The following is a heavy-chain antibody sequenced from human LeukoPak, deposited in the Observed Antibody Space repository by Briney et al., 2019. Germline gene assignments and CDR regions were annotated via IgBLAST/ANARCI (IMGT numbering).Heavy chain of an antibody. J-gene: IGHJ4*02. D-gene: IGHD4-11*01. CDR2: ISSSSSTI. Sequence: GGSLRLSCAASGFTFSSYSMNWVRQAPGKGLEWVSYISSSSSTIYYADSVKGRFTISRDNAKNSLYLQMNSLRAEDTAVYYCARGGYSTVDYWGQGTLVTVSS. CDR3: ARGGYSTVDY. V-gene: IGHV3-48*01. CDR1: GFTFSSYS.